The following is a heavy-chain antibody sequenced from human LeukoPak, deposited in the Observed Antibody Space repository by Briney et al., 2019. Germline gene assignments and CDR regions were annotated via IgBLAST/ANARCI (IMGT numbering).Heavy chain of an antibody. V-gene: IGHV1-2*06. D-gene: IGHD3-16*01. CDR2: INLNSGGT. Sequence: ASVKVSCKASGYTFTGYYMHWVRQAPGQGPEWMGRINLNSGGTNYAQKFQGRVTMTRDTSISTAYMELSRLRSDDTAVYYCARDFGVLSTGYWGQGTLVTVSS. CDR1: GYTFTGYY. CDR3: ARDFGVLSTGY. J-gene: IGHJ4*02.